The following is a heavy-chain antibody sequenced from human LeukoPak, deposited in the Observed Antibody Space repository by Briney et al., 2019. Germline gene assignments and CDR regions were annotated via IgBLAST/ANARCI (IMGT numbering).Heavy chain of an antibody. V-gene: IGHV3-30*04. J-gene: IGHJ4*02. CDR3: AREKLGELLCFDY. Sequence: GRSLRLSCAASGFTFSSYAMPWVRQAPGKGLEWVAVISYDGSNKYYADSVKGRFTISRDNSKNTLYLQMNSLRAEDTAVYYCAREKLGELLCFDYWGQGTLVTVSS. D-gene: IGHD3-10*01. CDR2: ISYDGSNK. CDR1: GFTFSSYA.